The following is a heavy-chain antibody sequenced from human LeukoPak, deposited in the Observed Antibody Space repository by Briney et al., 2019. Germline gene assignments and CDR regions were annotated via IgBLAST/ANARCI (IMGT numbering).Heavy chain of an antibody. J-gene: IGHJ4*02. CDR3: AKGRRFTVTTPEHDY. D-gene: IGHD4-17*01. CDR1: GSTFDDYG. CDR2: INWNGDST. Sequence: PGGSLRLSCAASGSTFDDYGMSWVRQAPGKGLEWVSGINWNGDSTGYADSVKGRFTISRDNSKNTLYLQMNSLRAEDTAVYYCAKGRRFTVTTPEHDYWGQGTLVTVSS. V-gene: IGHV3-20*04.